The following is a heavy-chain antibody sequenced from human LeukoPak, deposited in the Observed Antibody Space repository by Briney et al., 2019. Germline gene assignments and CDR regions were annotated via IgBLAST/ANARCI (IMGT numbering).Heavy chain of an antibody. V-gene: IGHV3-15*01. J-gene: IGHJ4*02. Sequence: GGSLRLSCEASGLTVNKVWMSWVRQAPGKGLEWVGRLKSQEDGGATDYAAPVKGRFTISRDDSKDTLYLQMNSLKTADTAVYYCAADSEWSVVLGPFDSWGQGILVVVSS. D-gene: IGHD4-23*01. CDR2: LKSQEDGGAT. CDR1: GLTVNKVW. CDR3: AADSEWSVVLGPFDS.